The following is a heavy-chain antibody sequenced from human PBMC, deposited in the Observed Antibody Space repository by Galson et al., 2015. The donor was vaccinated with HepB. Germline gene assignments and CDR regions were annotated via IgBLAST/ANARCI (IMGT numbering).Heavy chain of an antibody. V-gene: IGHV3-48*01. D-gene: IGHD6-6*01. J-gene: IGHJ6*02. CDR3: TTDPGPVAARPMGADYYYYGMDV. Sequence: SLRLFCAASGFTFSSYSMNWVRQAPGKGLEWVSYISSSSSTIYYAAPVKGRFTISRDDSKNTLYLQMNSLKTEDTAVYYCTTDPGPVAARPMGADYYYYGMDVWGQGTTVTVSS. CDR1: GFTFSSYS. CDR2: ISSSSSTI.